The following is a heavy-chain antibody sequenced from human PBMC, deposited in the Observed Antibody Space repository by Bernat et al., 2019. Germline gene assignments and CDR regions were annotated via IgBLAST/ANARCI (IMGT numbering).Heavy chain of an antibody. CDR2: INHSGST. CDR3: ARVGVNSAGPSDY. J-gene: IGHJ4*02. CDR1: GGSFSGSY. V-gene: IGHV4-34*01. D-gene: IGHD3-3*01. Sequence: QVQLQQGGAGLLKPSETLSLTCAVYGGSFSGSYWTWTRQPPGKGLEWIGEINHSGSTNYNPSLKSRVTISVDTSKNQFSLKLSSVTAADTAVYYGARVGVNSAGPSDYWGQGTLVTVSS.